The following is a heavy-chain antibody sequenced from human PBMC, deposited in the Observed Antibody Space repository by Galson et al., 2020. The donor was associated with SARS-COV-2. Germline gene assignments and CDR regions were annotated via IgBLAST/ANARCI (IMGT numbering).Heavy chain of an antibody. D-gene: IGHD3-10*01. CDR2: ISPYNDNT. CDR1: GYTFISYG. CDR3: GREGYYSGSESYDPPLFYGMGV. J-gene: IGHJ6*02. Sequence: ASVKVSCKASGYTFISYGFSWVRQAPGQGLEWMGWISPYNDNTIYAKKLHGRVSMTTDSSTRTAYMELRSLKSDDTAVYYCGREGYYSGSESYDPPLFYGMGVWGQGTTVTVSS. V-gene: IGHV1-18*01.